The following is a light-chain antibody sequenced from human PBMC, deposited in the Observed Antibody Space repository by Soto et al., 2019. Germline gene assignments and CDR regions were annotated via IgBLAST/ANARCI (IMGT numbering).Light chain of an antibody. CDR2: GNN. Sequence: QSVLTQPPSASGTPGQRVTISCSGSSSNIGSNTVNWYQQLPGTAPKLLIYGNNQRPSGVPDRFSGSKSGTSASLGISGLQSEDEADYYCAAWDDSLNGPVFGGGTKLTVL. CDR3: AAWDDSLNGPV. J-gene: IGLJ2*01. V-gene: IGLV1-44*01. CDR1: SSNIGSNT.